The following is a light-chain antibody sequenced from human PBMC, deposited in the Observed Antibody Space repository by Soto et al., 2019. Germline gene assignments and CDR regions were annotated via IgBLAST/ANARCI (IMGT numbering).Light chain of an antibody. CDR2: AAS. J-gene: IGKJ1*01. CDR1: QSISNH. Sequence: DIQMTQSPSSLSASVEDRVIITCRASQSISNHLNWYQQKPGKAPKLLIFAASSLQSGVPSRFSGSGSGTDFTLTISSLQPEDFATYYCQQSYGTPPTFGQGTKVDIK. V-gene: IGKV1-39*01. CDR3: QQSYGTPPT.